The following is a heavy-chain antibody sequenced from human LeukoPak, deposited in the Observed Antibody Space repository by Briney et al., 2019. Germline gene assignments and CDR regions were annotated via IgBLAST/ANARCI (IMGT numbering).Heavy chain of an antibody. CDR2: ISAYNGNT. V-gene: IGHV1-18*01. Sequence: ASVKVSCKASGYTFTSYGISWVRQAPGQGLVWMGWISAYNGNTNYAQKFQGRVTMTTDTSTSTAYMELTSLRSDDTAVYYCARGDYGSGSFFGGMDVWGQGTTVTVS. CDR3: ARGDYGSGSFFGGMDV. D-gene: IGHD3-10*01. J-gene: IGHJ6*02. CDR1: GYTFTSYG.